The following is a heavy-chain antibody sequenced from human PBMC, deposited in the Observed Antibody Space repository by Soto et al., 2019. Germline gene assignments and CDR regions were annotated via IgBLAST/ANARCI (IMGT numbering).Heavy chain of an antibody. CDR3: TTDSYSTIIIVRFDY. Sequence: PGGSLRLSCAASGFTFSNAWINWVRQAPGKGLEWVGRIKSKTDGGTTDYAEPVKGRFAISRDDSNNMVYLQMNSLKIEDMAVYYCTTDSYSTIIIVRFDYWGHGTLVTV. CDR1: GFTFSNAW. J-gene: IGHJ4*01. V-gene: IGHV3-15*07. CDR2: IKSKTDGGTT. D-gene: IGHD3-22*01.